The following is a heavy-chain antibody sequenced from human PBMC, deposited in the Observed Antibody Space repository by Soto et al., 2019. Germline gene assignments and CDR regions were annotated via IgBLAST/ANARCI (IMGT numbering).Heavy chain of an antibody. D-gene: IGHD3-10*01. CDR2: INHSGST. V-gene: IGHV4-34*01. J-gene: IGHJ4*02. CDR1: GGSFSGYY. Sequence: SETLSLTCAVYGGSFSGYYWSWIRQPPGKGLEWIGEINHSGSTNYYPSFERRVAISVDTSKNQFSLKLTSVTAADTAIYFCARLVYDTRLNYMYFDFWGQGALVTVSS. CDR3: ARLVYDTRLNYMYFDF.